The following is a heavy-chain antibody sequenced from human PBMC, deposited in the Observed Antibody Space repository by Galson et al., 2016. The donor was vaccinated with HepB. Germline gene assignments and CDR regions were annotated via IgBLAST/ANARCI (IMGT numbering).Heavy chain of an antibody. V-gene: IGHV1-18*01. CDR3: ARHYSSTWPAGLIFDS. Sequence: SVKVSCKASGYTFTSYAISWVRQAPAQALEYLGWIDTSNGNTNYPQKFQDRVTLTTDTSTSTTYMELRSLISDDTAVYYCARHYSSTWPAGLIFDSWGPGTVVTVSS. CDR2: IDTSNGNT. CDR1: GYTFTSYA. J-gene: IGHJ4*02. D-gene: IGHD6-6*01.